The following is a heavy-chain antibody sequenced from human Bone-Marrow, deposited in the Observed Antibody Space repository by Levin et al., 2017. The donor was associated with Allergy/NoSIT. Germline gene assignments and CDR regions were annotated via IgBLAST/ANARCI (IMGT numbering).Heavy chain of an antibody. V-gene: IGHV1-2*02. CDR2: INPNSGGT. J-gene: IGHJ4*02. Sequence: GESLKISCRASGYTFTDHYIHWVRQAPGQGLEWMGWINPNSGGTSYAQEFQGRVTMTRDTSSSTAYMELSRLTFDDTAVFYCARGLDHHESRGYYYVFDYWGQGTLVTVSS. CDR1: GYTFTDHY. CDR3: ARGLDHHESRGYYYVFDY. D-gene: IGHD3-22*01.